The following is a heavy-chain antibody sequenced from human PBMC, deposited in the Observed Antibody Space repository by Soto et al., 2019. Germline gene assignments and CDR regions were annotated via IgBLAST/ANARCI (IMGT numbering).Heavy chain of an antibody. CDR1: GGSISSGDYY. Sequence: SETLSLTCSVSGGSISSGDYYWSWIRQPPGKGLEWIGYIYYSGSTYYNPSLKSRVTISVDTSKNQFSLKLSSVTAADTAVYYCARVDYYDSSGYSAPYYFDYWGQGTLVTVSS. CDR2: IYYSGST. D-gene: IGHD3-22*01. V-gene: IGHV4-30-4*01. J-gene: IGHJ4*02. CDR3: ARVDYYDSSGYSAPYYFDY.